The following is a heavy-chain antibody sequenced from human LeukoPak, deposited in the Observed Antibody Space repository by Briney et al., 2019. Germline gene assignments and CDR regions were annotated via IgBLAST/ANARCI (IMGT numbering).Heavy chain of an antibody. V-gene: IGHV1-69*04. Sequence: GASVKVPCKASGGTFSSYAISWVRQAPGQGLEWMGRIIPILGIANYAQKFQGRVTITADKSTSTAYMELSSLRSEDTAVYYCARADGSGSFYGMDVWGQGTTVTVSS. J-gene: IGHJ6*02. CDR2: IIPILGIA. D-gene: IGHD3-10*01. CDR3: ARADGSGSFYGMDV. CDR1: GGTFSSYA.